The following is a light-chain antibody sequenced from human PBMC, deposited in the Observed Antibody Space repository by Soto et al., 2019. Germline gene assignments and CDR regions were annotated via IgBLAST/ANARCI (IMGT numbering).Light chain of an antibody. CDR2: KAS. J-gene: IGKJ2*01. CDR3: QQYNNWYT. V-gene: IGKV1-5*03. CDR1: QNINSW. Sequence: DIQMTQSPSTLSASVGDRVTITCRASQNINSWLAWYQQKPGKAPKLLIYKASTLESGVPSRFSGSGSGTEFTLSISSLQPDDFAPYYSQQYNNWYTFGQGTKLEIK.